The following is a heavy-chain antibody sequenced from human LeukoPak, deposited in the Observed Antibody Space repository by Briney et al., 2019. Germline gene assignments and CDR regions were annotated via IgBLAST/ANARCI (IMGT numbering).Heavy chain of an antibody. CDR3: ARLLDYDFWSGYFYYFDY. V-gene: IGHV4-4*02. CDR2: IYHSGST. J-gene: IGHJ4*02. CDR1: GGSISSGNW. D-gene: IGHD3-3*01. Sequence: SETLSLTCAVSGGSISSGNWWSWVRQPPGKGLEWIGEIYHSGSTNYNPSLKSRVTISVDTSKNQFSLKLSSVTAADTAVYYCARLLDYDFWSGYFYYFDYWGQGTLVTVSS.